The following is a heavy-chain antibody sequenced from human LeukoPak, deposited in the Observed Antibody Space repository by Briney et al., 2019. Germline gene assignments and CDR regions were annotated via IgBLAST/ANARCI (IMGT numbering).Heavy chain of an antibody. V-gene: IGHV3-30-3*01. CDR2: ISYDGSNK. D-gene: IGHD3-16*01. J-gene: IGHJ4*02. CDR3: ATLGVY. CDR1: GVTFSSYA. Sequence: QSGGSLRLSCAASGVTFSSYAMHWVRQAPGKGLEWVAVISYDGSNKYYADSVKGRFTISRDNSKNTLYLQMNSLRAEDTAVYYCATLGVYWGQGTLVTVSS.